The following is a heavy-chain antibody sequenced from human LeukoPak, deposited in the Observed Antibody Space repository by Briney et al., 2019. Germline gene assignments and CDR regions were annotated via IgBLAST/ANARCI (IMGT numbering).Heavy chain of an antibody. CDR1: GGSISTYY. CDR3: ARASSGYHLDY. Sequence: SETLSLTCTVSGGSISTYYWSWIRQPPGKGLEWIGYIYYSGSTNYNPSLKSRVTISADTSKNQFSLKLTSVTAADTAVYYCARASSGYHLDYWGQGTLVTVSS. J-gene: IGHJ4*02. V-gene: IGHV4-59*01. D-gene: IGHD3-22*01. CDR2: IYYSGST.